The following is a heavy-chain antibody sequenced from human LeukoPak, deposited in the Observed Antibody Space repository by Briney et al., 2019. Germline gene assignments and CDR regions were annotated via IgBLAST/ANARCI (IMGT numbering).Heavy chain of an antibody. CDR1: GFTFKSYT. CDR2: ISSSSTI. Sequence: GGSLRLSCAASGFTFKSYTMNWVRQAPGKGLEWISYISSSSTIHYADSVKGRFTISRDNARNSRYLQMNSLTADDTAVYYCARGVSSSGWDTEGHFDYWGQGTLVTVSS. CDR3: ARGVSSSGWDTEGHFDY. J-gene: IGHJ4*02. V-gene: IGHV3-48*01. D-gene: IGHD6-19*01.